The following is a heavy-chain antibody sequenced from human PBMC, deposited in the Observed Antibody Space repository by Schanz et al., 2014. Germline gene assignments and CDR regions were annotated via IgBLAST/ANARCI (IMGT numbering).Heavy chain of an antibody. CDR2: INPSSGGT. V-gene: IGHV1-2*06. Sequence: QVHLVQSGAEVKKPGASVRVSCKASGYIFTDYYMHWVRQAPGQGLEWMGRINPSSGGTTYAQKLQGRVTMTRDTSSSTAYMELSSLRSDDTAVYYCARAGATLSQWGQGTLVTVSS. CDR1: GYIFTDYY. D-gene: IGHD1-26*01. J-gene: IGHJ4*02. CDR3: ARAGATLSQ.